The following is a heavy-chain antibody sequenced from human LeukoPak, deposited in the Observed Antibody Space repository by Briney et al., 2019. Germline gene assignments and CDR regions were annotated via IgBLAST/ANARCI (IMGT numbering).Heavy chain of an antibody. D-gene: IGHD6-19*01. J-gene: IGHJ5*02. CDR3: AKDGYSSGWVNWFDP. V-gene: IGHV3-23*01. CDR1: GFIFSSYA. CDR2: ISGSGGST. Sequence: GGSLRLSCAASGFIFSSYAMSWVRQAPGKGLEWVSGISGSGGSTYYADSVKGRSTISGDNSKNTLYVQMNSLRAEDTAVYYCAKDGYSSGWVNWFDPWGQGTQVTVSS.